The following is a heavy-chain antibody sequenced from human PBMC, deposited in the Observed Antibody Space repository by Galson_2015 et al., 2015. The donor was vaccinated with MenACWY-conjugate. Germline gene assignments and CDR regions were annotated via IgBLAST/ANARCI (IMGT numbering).Heavy chain of an antibody. Sequence: SGAAVKKPGESLKISCAASGFSFTTHWIGWGRQRPGKSPELVGLIYPGDSETRYTPTFQDRVTMSLDKSIHTASLQWSSLQASDTAMYYCARHLHKRYSDAFEIWGQGTEVTVSP. CDR2: IYPGDSET. J-gene: IGHJ3*02. D-gene: IGHD1-1*01. CDR3: ARHLHKRYSDAFEI. V-gene: IGHV5-51*01. CDR1: GFSFTTHW.